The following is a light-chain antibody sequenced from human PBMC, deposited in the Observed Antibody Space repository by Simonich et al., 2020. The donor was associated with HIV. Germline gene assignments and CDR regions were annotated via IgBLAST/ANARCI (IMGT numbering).Light chain of an antibody. Sequence: DIVITQSPLSLSVTPGQPASITCKSSQSVLYSSNNKNYLAWYQQKPGQPPKLLIYWASTRESGVPDRFSGSGSGTDFTLTISSLQAEDVAVYYCQQHYSAPFTFGGGTKVEIK. J-gene: IGKJ4*01. CDR3: QQHYSAPFT. V-gene: IGKV4-1*01. CDR1: QSVLYSSNNKNY. CDR2: WAS.